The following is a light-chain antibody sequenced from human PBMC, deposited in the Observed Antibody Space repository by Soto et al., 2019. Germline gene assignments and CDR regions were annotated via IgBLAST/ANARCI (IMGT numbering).Light chain of an antibody. J-gene: IGKJ3*01. V-gene: IGKV1-27*01. Sequence: DIQMTQSPSSLSASVGDRVTITCRASQGISNYVAWYQQKPGKPPKLLIYAASTLQSGVPSRFSGSGSGTDFTLTINSLHPEDVATYYCQKYSSVLVFGPGTKVDIK. CDR1: QGISNY. CDR2: AAS. CDR3: QKYSSVLV.